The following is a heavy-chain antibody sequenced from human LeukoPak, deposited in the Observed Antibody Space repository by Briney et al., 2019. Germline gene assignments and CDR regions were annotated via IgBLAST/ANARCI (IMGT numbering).Heavy chain of an antibody. D-gene: IGHD1-1*01. J-gene: IGHJ4*02. Sequence: PSETLSLTCAVYGGSFSGYYWSWIRQPPGKGLEWIGEINHSGSTNYNPSLKSRVTISVDTSKNQFSPKLSSVTAADTAVYYCARGFGTVRHIDYWGQGTLVTVSS. CDR1: GGSFSGYY. V-gene: IGHV4-34*01. CDR2: INHSGST. CDR3: ARGFGTVRHIDY.